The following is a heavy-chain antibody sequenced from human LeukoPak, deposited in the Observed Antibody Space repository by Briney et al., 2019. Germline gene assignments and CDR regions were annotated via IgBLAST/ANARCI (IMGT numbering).Heavy chain of an antibody. V-gene: IGHV4-34*01. CDR1: GGSFSGYY. J-gene: IGHJ5*02. CDR2: INHSGST. Sequence: SETLSLTCAVYGGSFSGYYWSWIRQPTGKGLEWIGEINHSGSTNYNPSLKSRVTISVDTSKNQFSLKLSSVTAADTAVYYCARRRDIVVVPAAISGGWFDPWGQGTLVTVSS. CDR3: ARRRDIVVVPAAISGGWFDP. D-gene: IGHD2-2*02.